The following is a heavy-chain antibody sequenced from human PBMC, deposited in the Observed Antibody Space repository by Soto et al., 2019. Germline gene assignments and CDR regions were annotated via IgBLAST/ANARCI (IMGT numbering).Heavy chain of an antibody. CDR1: GFTFSSYG. J-gene: IGHJ5*02. CDR3: AKRGGPMVRGVTPNWFDP. CDR2: ISYDGSNK. Sequence: QVQLVESGGGVVQPGRSLRLSCAASGFTFSSYGMHWVRQAPGKGLEWVAVISYDGSNKYYADSVKGRFTISRDNSKNTLYLQMNSLGAEDTAVYYCAKRGGPMVRGVTPNWFDPWGQGTLVTVSS. D-gene: IGHD3-10*01. V-gene: IGHV3-30*18.